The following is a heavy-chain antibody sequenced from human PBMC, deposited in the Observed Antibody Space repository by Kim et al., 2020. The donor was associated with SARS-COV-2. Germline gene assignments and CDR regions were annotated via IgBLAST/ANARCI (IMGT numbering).Heavy chain of an antibody. J-gene: IGHJ6*02. V-gene: IGHV1-2*04. D-gene: IGHD6-13*01. CDR2: INPNSGGT. CDR1: GYTFTGYY. CDR3: ARWLPTTIAAAGTPYYYYGMDV. Sequence: ASVKVSCKASGYTFTGYYMHWVRQAPGQGLEWMGWINPNSGGTNYAQKFQGWVTMTRDTSISTAYMELSRLRSDDTAVYYCARWLPTTIAAAGTPYYYYGMDVWGQGTTVTVSS.